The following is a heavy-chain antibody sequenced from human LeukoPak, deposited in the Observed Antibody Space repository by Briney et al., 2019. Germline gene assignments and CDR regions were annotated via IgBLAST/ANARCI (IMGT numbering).Heavy chain of an antibody. CDR1: GYTFTSYY. CDR2: INPSGGST. J-gene: IGHJ4*02. CDR3: ASVRWNWNGGSYYFDY. V-gene: IGHV1-46*01. D-gene: IGHD1-1*01. Sequence: ASVKVSCKASGYTFTSYYMHWVRQAPGQGLGGMGIINPSGGSTSYAQKFQGRVTMTEDTSTDTAYMELSSLRSEDTAVYYCASVRWNWNGGSYYFDYWGQGTLVTVSS.